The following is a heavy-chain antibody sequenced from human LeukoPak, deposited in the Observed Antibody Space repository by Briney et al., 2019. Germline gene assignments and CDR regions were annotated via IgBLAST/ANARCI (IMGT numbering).Heavy chain of an antibody. D-gene: IGHD6-19*01. Sequence: TPSETLSLTCTVSGGSVSSGSYYWSWIRQPPGKGLEWIGYIYYSGSTNYNPSLKSRVTISVDTSKNQFSLKLSSVTAADTAVYYCARGQWLVFGWGAYFDYWGQGTLVTVSS. CDR1: GGSVSSGSYY. CDR2: IYYSGST. CDR3: ARGQWLVFGWGAYFDY. V-gene: IGHV4-61*01. J-gene: IGHJ4*02.